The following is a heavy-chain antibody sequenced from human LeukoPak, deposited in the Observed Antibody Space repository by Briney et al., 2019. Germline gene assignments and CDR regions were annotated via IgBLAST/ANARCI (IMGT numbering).Heavy chain of an antibody. CDR2: IKEDGSEK. CDR3: ARDAYGPSDY. J-gene: IGHJ4*02. V-gene: IGHV3-7*01. Sequence: GGCLRLSCAASGFTFSNYWMTWVRQAPGKGLEWVANIKEDGSEKYYVDSVKGRFTISRDNANNSLYLQMNSLRADDTAVYYCARDAYGPSDYWGQGILVTVSS. D-gene: IGHD3-10*01. CDR1: GFTFSNYW.